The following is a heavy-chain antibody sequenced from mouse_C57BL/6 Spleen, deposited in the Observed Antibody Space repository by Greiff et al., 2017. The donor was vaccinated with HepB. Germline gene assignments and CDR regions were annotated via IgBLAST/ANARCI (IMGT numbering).Heavy chain of an antibody. V-gene: IGHV1-80*01. D-gene: IGHD1-1*01. CDR3: ARYRLLLFDY. CDR1: GYAFSSYW. Sequence: VKLVESGAELVKPGASVKISCKASGYAFSSYWMNWVKQRPGKGLEWIGQIYPGDGDTNYNGKFKGKATLTADKSSSTAYMQLSSLTSEDSAVYFCARYRLLLFDYWGQGTTLTVSS. CDR2: IYPGDGDT. J-gene: IGHJ2*01.